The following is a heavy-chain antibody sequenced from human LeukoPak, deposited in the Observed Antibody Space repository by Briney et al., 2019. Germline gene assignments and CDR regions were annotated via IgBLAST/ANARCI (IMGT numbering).Heavy chain of an antibody. CDR3: ARRSVSYWYFDL. CDR1: GGSISSYF. J-gene: IGHJ2*01. D-gene: IGHD2/OR15-2a*01. Sequence: SETLSLTRTVSGGSISSYFWSWIRQPPGKGPEFLGYMHNSGSTNYNPSLQSRGTISIDTSKNQFSLKLRSVTAADTAVYYCARRSVSYWYFDLWGRGTLVTVSS. V-gene: IGHV4-59*08. CDR2: MHNSGST.